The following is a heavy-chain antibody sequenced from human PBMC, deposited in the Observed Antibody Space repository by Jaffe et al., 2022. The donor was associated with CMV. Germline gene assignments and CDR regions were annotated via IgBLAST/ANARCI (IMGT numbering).Heavy chain of an antibody. CDR1: GGSISSYY. Sequence: QVQLQESGPGLVKPSETLSLTCTVSGGSISSYYWSWIRQPPGKGLEWIGYIYYSGSTNYNPSLKSRVTISVDTSKNQFSLKLSSVTAADTAVYYCARGSFEVAWEWGQGTLVTVSS. J-gene: IGHJ4*02. CDR3: ARGSFEVAWE. V-gene: IGHV4-59*01. D-gene: IGHD1-26*01. CDR2: IYYSGST.